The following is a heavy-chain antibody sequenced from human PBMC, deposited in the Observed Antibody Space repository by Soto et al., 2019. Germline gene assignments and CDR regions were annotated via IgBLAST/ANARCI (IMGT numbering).Heavy chain of an antibody. CDR2: INHSGST. D-gene: IGHD2-15*01. V-gene: IGHV4-34*01. CDR3: ARGEVRVVVAAATPVGENWFDP. CDR1: GGSISSYY. J-gene: IGHJ5*02. Sequence: SETLSLTCTVSGGSISSYYWSWIRQPPGKGLEWIGEINHSGSTNYNPSLKSRVTISVDTSKNQFSLKLSSVTAADTAVYYCARGEVRVVVAAATPVGENWFDPWGQETLVTVSS.